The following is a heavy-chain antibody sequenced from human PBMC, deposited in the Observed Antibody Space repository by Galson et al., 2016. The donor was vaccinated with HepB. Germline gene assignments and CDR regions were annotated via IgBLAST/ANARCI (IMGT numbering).Heavy chain of an antibody. Sequence: SLRLSCAASGFTFSDYYMSWVRQAPGKGREWVSYISSSGDTIYYADSVKGRVTISRDNAKNPLYLQMNILSAEDTAVYYCARILYYYYGMDVWGQGTTVTVSS. CDR2: ISSSGDTI. CDR3: ARILYYYYGMDV. CDR1: GFTFSDYY. J-gene: IGHJ6*02. V-gene: IGHV3-11*01.